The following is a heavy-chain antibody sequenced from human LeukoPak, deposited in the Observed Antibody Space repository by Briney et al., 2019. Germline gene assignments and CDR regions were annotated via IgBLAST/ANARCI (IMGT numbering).Heavy chain of an antibody. CDR1: GLTFSSYA. J-gene: IGHJ4*02. Sequence: GGSLRLSCAASGLTFSSYAMSWVRQAPGKGLEWVSAISGSGGGTYYADSVKGRFTISRDNSKNTLYLQMNSLRAEDTAVYYCAKAHTYNYDRSGYYYNCGQGTLVTVSS. CDR2: ISGSGGGT. D-gene: IGHD3-22*01. V-gene: IGHV3-23*01. CDR3: AKAHTYNYDRSGYYYN.